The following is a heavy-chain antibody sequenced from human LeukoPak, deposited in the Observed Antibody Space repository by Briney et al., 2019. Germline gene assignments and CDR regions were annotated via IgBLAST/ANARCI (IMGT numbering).Heavy chain of an antibody. Sequence: PGGSLRLSCAASGFTFSSYSMNWVRQAPGKGLEWVSSISSSSSYIHSVDSVRGRFTISRDNAKNSLFLQMNSLRAQDTAVYYCARDEWGDAFDIWGQGTMVTVFS. CDR1: GFTFSSYS. CDR3: ARDEWGDAFDI. J-gene: IGHJ3*02. V-gene: IGHV3-21*01. D-gene: IGHD1-26*01. CDR2: ISSSSSYI.